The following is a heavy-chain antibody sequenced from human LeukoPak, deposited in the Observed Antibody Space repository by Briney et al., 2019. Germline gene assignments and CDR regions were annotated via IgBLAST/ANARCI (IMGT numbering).Heavy chain of an antibody. J-gene: IGHJ4*02. V-gene: IGHV3-11*06. Sequence: PGGSLRLSCAASGFTFSDFYMSWIRQAPGKGLEWVSYISGRGTSTNYADSVKGRFTISRDNAENTLYLQMDSLRVEDTAVYFCARASVPAPGGLYWGQGALVTVSS. CDR3: ARASVPAPGGLY. CDR1: GFTFSDFY. D-gene: IGHD2-2*01. CDR2: ISGRGTST.